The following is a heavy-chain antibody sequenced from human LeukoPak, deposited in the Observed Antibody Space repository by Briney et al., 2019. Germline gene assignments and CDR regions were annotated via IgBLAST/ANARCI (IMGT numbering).Heavy chain of an antibody. CDR3: ARYFRGVRGVLLYYMDV. D-gene: IGHD3-10*01. J-gene: IGHJ6*03. V-gene: IGHV1-18*01. CDR1: GYTFTSYG. Sequence: RASVKVSCKASGYTFTSYGISWVRQAPGQGLEWMGWISAYNGNTNYAQKLQGRVTMTTDTSTSTAYMELRSLRSDDTAVYYCARYFRGVRGVLLYYMDVWGKGTTVTVSS. CDR2: ISAYNGNT.